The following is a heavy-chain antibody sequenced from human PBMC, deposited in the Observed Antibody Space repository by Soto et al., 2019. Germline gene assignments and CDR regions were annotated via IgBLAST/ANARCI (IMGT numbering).Heavy chain of an antibody. CDR1: GGSCSGYD. CDR2: INHSGST. CDR3: ARGRNWNYPKNGYYYYMDV. V-gene: IGHV4-34*01. Sequence: TSETLSLTCAVYGGSCSGYDWSWIRQPPGKGLEWIGEINHSGSTNYNPSLKSRVTISVDTYKNQFSLKLSSVTAADTAVYYCARGRNWNYPKNGYYYYMDVWGKGTTVTVSS. J-gene: IGHJ6*03. D-gene: IGHD1-7*01.